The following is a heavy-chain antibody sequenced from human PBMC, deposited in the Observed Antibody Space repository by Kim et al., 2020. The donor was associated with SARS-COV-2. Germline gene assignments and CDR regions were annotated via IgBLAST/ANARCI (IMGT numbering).Heavy chain of an antibody. CDR2: INTNTGNP. CDR1: GYTFTSYA. CDR3: ARGHFDTLFGVVISLGAFAI. V-gene: IGHV7-4-1*02. J-gene: IGHJ3*02. Sequence: ASVKVSCKASGYTFTSYAMNWVRQAPGQGLEWMGWINTNTGNPTYAQGFTGRFVFSLDTSVSTAYLQSSSLKAEDTAVYYCARGHFDTLFGVVISLGAFAIWGQGTMVTVSA. D-gene: IGHD3-3*01.